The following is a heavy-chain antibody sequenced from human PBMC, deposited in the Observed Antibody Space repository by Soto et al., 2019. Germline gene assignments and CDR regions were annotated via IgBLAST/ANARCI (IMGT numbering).Heavy chain of an antibody. CDR1: GFTLSSFT. CDR2: INSGSSFI. CDR3: ARETESYSWNDGLMDV. J-gene: IGHJ6*02. V-gene: IGHV3-21*01. D-gene: IGHD1-1*01. Sequence: EVQLVESGGGLVKPEGSLRLSCAASGFTLSSFTMNWVRQTPEKGLEWISSINSGSSFIYYADSVRGRFTISRDDAKNSLYLQMNSLRAGDTALYYCARETESYSWNDGLMDVWGQGTTVIVSS.